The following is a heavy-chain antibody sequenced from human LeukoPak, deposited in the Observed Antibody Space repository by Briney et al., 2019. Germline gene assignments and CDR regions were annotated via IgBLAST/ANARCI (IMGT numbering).Heavy chain of an antibody. Sequence: GGSLRLSCAASGFTFSSYAMSWVRQAPGKGLEWVSAISGSGISTYYADSVKGRFTISRDSSKNTLYLQMNSLRAEDTAVYYCAGGGSDHVWGRYRGDYWGQGTLVTVSS. CDR1: GFTFSSYA. V-gene: IGHV3-23*01. D-gene: IGHD3-16*02. CDR2: ISGSGIST. J-gene: IGHJ4*02. CDR3: AGGGSDHVWGRYRGDY.